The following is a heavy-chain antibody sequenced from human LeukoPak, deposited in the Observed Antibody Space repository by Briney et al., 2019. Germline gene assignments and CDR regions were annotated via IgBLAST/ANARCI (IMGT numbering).Heavy chain of an antibody. CDR1: GGSISSYY. J-gene: IGHJ4*02. V-gene: IGHV4-59*08. D-gene: IGHD1-1*01. CDR2: IYYSGST. CDR3: ARHPSTETTFDY. Sequence: SETLSLTCTVSGGSISSYYWSWIRQPPGKGLEWIGYIYYSGSTNYNPSLKSRGTISVDTSKNQFSLKLSSVTAADTAVYYCARHPSTETTFDYWGQGTLVTVSS.